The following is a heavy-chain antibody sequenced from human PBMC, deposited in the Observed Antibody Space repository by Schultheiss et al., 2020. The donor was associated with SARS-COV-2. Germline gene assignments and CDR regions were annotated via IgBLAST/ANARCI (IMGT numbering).Heavy chain of an antibody. Sequence: GESLKISCAASGFTFSNAWMSWVRQAPGKGLEWVGRIKSKTDGGTTDYAAPVKGRFTISRDDSKNTLYLQMNSLKTEDTAVYYCTTDPHPLITMIVVVITGWGQGTLVTVSS. CDR2: IKSKTDGGTT. CDR3: TTDPHPLITMIVVVITG. J-gene: IGHJ4*02. V-gene: IGHV3-15*01. D-gene: IGHD3-22*01. CDR1: GFTFSNAW.